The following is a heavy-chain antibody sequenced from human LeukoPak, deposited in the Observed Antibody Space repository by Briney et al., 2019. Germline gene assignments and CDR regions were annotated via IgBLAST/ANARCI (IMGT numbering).Heavy chain of an antibody. V-gene: IGHV3-30*04. CDR2: ISYDGSNK. J-gene: IGHJ4*02. D-gene: IGHD3-10*01. Sequence: GRSLRLSCAASGFTFSSYAMHWVRQAPGKGLEWVAVISYDGSNKYYADSVKGRFTISRDNSRNTLYLQMNSLRAEDTAVYYCARDRGWSQTYGSGTYGLDYWGQGTLVTVSS. CDR1: GFTFSSYA. CDR3: ARDRGWSQTYGSGTYGLDY.